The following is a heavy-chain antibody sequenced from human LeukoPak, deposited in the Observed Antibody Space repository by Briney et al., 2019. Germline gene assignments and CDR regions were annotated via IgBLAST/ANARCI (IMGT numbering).Heavy chain of an antibody. CDR3: ARGLGFGESPRWFDP. Sequence: SETLSLTCTVAGGSISSHYWSWIRQPPGKGLEWIGYIYYSGSTNYNPSLKSRVTMSLDTSKNQISLKLSSVTAADTAVYYCARGLGFGESPRWFDPWGQGMLVTVSS. D-gene: IGHD3-10*01. CDR1: GGSISSHY. J-gene: IGHJ5*02. CDR2: IYYSGST. V-gene: IGHV4-59*11.